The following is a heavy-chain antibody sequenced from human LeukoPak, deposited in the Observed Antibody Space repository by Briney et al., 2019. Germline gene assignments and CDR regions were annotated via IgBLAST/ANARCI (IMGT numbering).Heavy chain of an antibody. CDR2: IRGDSSAI. CDR3: ASREGYYYDSSGIALGI. CDR1: GFSFCDYS. D-gene: IGHD3-22*01. J-gene: IGHJ4*02. Sequence: GGSLRLSCAASGFSFCDYSMTWVRQAPGKGLEWLSYIRGDSSAIYYADSVKGRFAISRDNARKSLYLQMNSLRVEDTAIYYCASREGYYYDSSGIALGIWGQGTLVTVSS. V-gene: IGHV3-48*01.